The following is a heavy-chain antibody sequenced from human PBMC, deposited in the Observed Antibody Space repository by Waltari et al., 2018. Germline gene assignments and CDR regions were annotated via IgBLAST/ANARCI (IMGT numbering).Heavy chain of an antibody. CDR2: EISNHRGVCG. CDR3: ARDYSYAFDV. Sequence: EVQLVESGGGLVQPGGSLRLSCAASGFTFSGYTMNWVRQAPGGGLEWLFKNEISNHRGVCGIYAGAVKGPFNISRDDAKNSLYLQMDSLRAEDTAVYYCARDYSYAFDVWGQGTVVTVSS. J-gene: IGHJ3*01. CDR1: GFTFSGYT. V-gene: IGHV3-48*03. D-gene: IGHD2-21*01.